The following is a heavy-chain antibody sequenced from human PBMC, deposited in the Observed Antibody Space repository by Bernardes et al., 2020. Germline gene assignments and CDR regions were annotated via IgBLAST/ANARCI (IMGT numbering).Heavy chain of an antibody. J-gene: IGHJ4*02. V-gene: IGHV2-26*01. Sequence: SGPTLLKPTETLTLTCTVSGFSLSNARMGVSWIRQPPGKALEWLAHIFSNDEKSYSTSLKSRLTISKDTSKSQVVLTMTNMDPVDTATYYCARGHGYYTPFDYWGQGTLVTVSS. CDR2: IFSNDEK. CDR3: ARGHGYYTPFDY. CDR1: GFSLSNARMG. D-gene: IGHD3-3*01.